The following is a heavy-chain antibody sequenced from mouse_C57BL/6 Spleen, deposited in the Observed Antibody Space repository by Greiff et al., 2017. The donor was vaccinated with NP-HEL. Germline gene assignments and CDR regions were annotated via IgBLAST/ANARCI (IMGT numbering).Heavy chain of an antibody. CDR1: GYTFTSYW. Sequence: VQLQQPGAELVRPGTSVKLSCKASGYTFTSYWMHWVKQRPGQGLEWIGVIDPSDSYTNYNQKFKGKATLTVDTSSSTAYMQLSSLTSEDSAVYYCARADYGSSYEDYWGQGTTLTVAS. J-gene: IGHJ2*01. D-gene: IGHD1-1*01. CDR2: IDPSDSYT. V-gene: IGHV1-59*01. CDR3: ARADYGSSYEDY.